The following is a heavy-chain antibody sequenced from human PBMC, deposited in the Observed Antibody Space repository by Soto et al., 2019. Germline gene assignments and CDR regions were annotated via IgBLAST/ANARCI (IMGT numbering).Heavy chain of an antibody. CDR3: AGDPWLLEGHNWFDP. CDR2: IWYDGSNK. D-gene: IGHD3-22*01. J-gene: IGHJ5*02. CDR1: GFTFSSYG. V-gene: IGHV3-33*01. Sequence: GGSLRLSCAASGFTFSSYGMHWVRQAPGKGLEWVAVIWYDGSNKYYADSVKGRFTISRDNSKNTLYLQMNSLRAEDTAVYYCAGDPWLLEGHNWFDPWGQGTLVTVSS.